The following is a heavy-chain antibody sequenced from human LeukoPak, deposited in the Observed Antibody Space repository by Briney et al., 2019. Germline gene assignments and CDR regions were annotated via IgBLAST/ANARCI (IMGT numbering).Heavy chain of an antibody. V-gene: IGHV4-59*01. CDR2: IYYSGST. D-gene: IGHD2-15*01. CDR1: GAFISSYY. J-gene: IGHJ5*02. CDR3: ARHCSGGSCRGAFDP. Sequence: SETLSLTCTVSGAFISSYYWNWIRQPPGKGLEWIGYIYYSGSTNYNPSLKSRVTISVDTSKNQFSLKLSSVTAADTALYYCARHCSGGSCRGAFDPWGQGTRVTVSS.